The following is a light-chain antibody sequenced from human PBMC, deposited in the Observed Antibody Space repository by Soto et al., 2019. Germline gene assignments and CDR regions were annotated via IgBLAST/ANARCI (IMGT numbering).Light chain of an antibody. Sequence: IVLTQTTLSSPVTLGQPASISCRSSQSLVHSDGNTDFNCLQQRPGQPPRLLMYKISRRFPGVPDRFGGSRAGTDFTLKITTVEADDVGVYYCMQATHSYSFGQGTKLEIK. J-gene: IGKJ2*01. CDR1: QSLVHSDGNTD. V-gene: IGKV2-24*01. CDR2: KIS. CDR3: MQATHSYS.